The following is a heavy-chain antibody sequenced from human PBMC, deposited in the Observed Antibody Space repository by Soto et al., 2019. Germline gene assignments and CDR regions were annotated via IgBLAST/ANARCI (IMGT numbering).Heavy chain of an antibody. V-gene: IGHV4-4*02. J-gene: IGHJ5*02. Sequence: QVQLQESGPGLVKPSGTLSLTCAVSGGSISSSNWWSWVRQPPGKGLEWIGEIYHSGSTNYNPSLKSRVTISVDKSKNRFSLKLSSVTAEDTAVYYCARVVGIAAAYNWFDPWGQGTLVTVSS. CDR2: IYHSGST. D-gene: IGHD6-13*01. CDR1: GGSISSSNW. CDR3: ARVVGIAAAYNWFDP.